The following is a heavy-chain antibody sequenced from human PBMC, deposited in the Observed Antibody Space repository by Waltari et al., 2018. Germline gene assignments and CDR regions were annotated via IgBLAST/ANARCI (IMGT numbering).Heavy chain of an antibody. D-gene: IGHD6-13*01. CDR1: GFSVSSSY. Sequence: EVQLVESGGGLIQPGGSLSLSCAASGFSVSSSYVKWVRQAPGKGLEWVSIIYSSGSTYYADSVKGRFTISRDNSKNTVFLQMDSLRGEDTAVYDCARRGSPKYFDLWGRGTLVTVSS. J-gene: IGHJ2*01. V-gene: IGHV3-53*01. CDR3: ARRGSPKYFDL. CDR2: IYSSGST.